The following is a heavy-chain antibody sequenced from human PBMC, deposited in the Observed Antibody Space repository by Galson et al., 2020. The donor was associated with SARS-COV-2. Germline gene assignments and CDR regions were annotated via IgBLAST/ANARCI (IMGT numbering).Heavy chain of an antibody. CDR2: ISYDGSNK. V-gene: IGHV3-30*18. CDR1: GFTFSSYG. CDR3: AKDQGDSITIVGVVIISGGMDV. Sequence: TGGSLRLSCAASGFTFSSYGMHWVRQAPGKGLEWVAVISYDGSNKYYADSVKGRFTISRDNSKNTLYLQMNSLRAEDTAVYYCAKDQGDSITIVGVVIISGGMDVWGQGTTVTVSS. D-gene: IGHD3-3*01. J-gene: IGHJ6*02.